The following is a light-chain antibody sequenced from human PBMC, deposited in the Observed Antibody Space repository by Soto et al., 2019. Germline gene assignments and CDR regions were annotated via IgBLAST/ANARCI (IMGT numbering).Light chain of an antibody. V-gene: IGLV2-14*01. CDR3: SSYTSSSTLYV. J-gene: IGLJ1*01. CDR2: DVS. Sequence: QSVLTQPASVSGSPGQSITISCTGTSSDVGGYNYVSWYQQHPGNAPNLMIYDVSQRPSGVSNLFSGSKSANTASLTISGLQAEDAADYYCSSYTSSSTLYVFGTGTKLTVL. CDR1: SSDVGGYNY.